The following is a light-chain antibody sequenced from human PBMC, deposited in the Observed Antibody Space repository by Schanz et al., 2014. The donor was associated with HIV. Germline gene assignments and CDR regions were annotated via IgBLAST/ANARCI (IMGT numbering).Light chain of an antibody. CDR3: SSYTGSSSVI. J-gene: IGLJ2*01. V-gene: IGLV2-14*02. CDR2: EIS. CDR1: SSDVGSYNL. Sequence: QSALTQPASVSGSPGQSITISCTGTSSDVGSYNLVSWYQQYPGKAPKLMIYEISKWPSGVSNRFSGSKSGNTASLTISGLQADDEAYYYCSSYTGSSSVIFGGGTKLTVL.